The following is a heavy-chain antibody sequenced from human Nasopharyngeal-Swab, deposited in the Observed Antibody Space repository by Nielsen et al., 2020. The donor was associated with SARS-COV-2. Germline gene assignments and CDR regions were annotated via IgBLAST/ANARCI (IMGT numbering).Heavy chain of an antibody. CDR3: TKGPGSGSDEADY. CDR2: VNSDGSRT. Sequence: GESLKISCAVSGFTFSNSWVHWVRQAPGKGPVWVSRVNSDGSRTGYADSVKGRFTISRDNGKRSLYLQMNSLRTEDTALYYCTKGPGSGSDEADYWGQGTLVTVSS. D-gene: IGHD3-10*01. V-gene: IGHV3-74*01. CDR1: GFTFSNSW. J-gene: IGHJ4*02.